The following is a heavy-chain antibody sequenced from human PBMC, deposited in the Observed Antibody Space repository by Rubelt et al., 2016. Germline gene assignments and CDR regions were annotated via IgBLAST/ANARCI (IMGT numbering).Heavy chain of an antibody. Sequence: EVQLLESGGGLVQPGGSLRLSCAASRLTFSSYWMHWVRQAPGKGLVWVSRINSDGSITSHADSVKGRFTLSRDNSKNTLYLQMNSLGAEDTAIYDCAKDLLYRVRVTFDIWGQGTMVTVSS. CDR2: INSDGSIT. CDR1: RLTFSSYW. CDR3: AKDLLYRVRVTFDI. J-gene: IGHJ3*02. D-gene: IGHD2/OR15-2a*01. V-gene: IGHV3-74*01.